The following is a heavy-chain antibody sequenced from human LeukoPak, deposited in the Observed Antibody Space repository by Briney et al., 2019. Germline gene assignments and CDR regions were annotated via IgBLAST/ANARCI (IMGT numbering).Heavy chain of an antibody. V-gene: IGHV4-59*11. CDR3: VTIKRGNIYGYFDF. CDR2: MYDSWST. CDR1: GVSTSSHY. J-gene: IGHJ4*02. Sequence: SETLSLTCTVSGVSTSSHYWSWIRQPPGKGLEWIAYMYDSWSTKDNPSLKSRVTLSADTSNNQFSLRLSSVTAADTAVYYCVTIKRGNIYGYFDFWGQGILVTVSS. D-gene: IGHD5-18*01.